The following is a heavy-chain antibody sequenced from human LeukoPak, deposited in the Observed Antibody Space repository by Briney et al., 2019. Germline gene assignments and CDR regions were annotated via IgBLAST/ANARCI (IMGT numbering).Heavy chain of an antibody. J-gene: IGHJ4*02. Sequence: PGRSLRLSCAASGFTFSSYGIHWVRQAPGKGLEWVAVIWYDGSNKYYADSVKGRFTISRDNSKNTLYLQMNSMRAEDTDVYYCARDRGAYGDYFDYWGQGTLVTVSS. CDR2: IWYDGSNK. D-gene: IGHD4-17*01. CDR3: ARDRGAYGDYFDY. CDR1: GFTFSSYG. V-gene: IGHV3-33*01.